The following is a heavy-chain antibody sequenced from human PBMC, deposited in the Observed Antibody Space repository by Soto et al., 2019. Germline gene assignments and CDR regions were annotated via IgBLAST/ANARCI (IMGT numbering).Heavy chain of an antibody. J-gene: IGHJ4*02. Sequence: SETLSLTCTVSGGSISSYYWSWIRQPPGKGLEWIGYIYYSGSTNYNPSLKSRVTISVDTSKNQFSLKLSSVTAADTAVYYCARAVRGDYFDDWGQGTLVTVAS. CDR3: ARAVRGDYFDD. CDR1: GGSISSYY. CDR2: IYYSGST. V-gene: IGHV4-59*01.